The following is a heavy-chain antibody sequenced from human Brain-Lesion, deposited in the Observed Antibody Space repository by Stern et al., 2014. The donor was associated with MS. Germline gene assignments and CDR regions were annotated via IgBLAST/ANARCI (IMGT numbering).Heavy chain of an antibody. CDR3: AEGGSYGFVY. CDR2: ITPFTGNT. CDR1: GNTFTNRY. J-gene: IGHJ4*02. Sequence: VQLVQSGAEVKKTGSSVKVSCQASGNTFTNRYLHWVRQAPGQALEWMGWITPFTGNTNYAQNFQDRVTITMDRSMNTAYMDLSSLRSDDTAIYFCAEGGSYGFVYWGQGTLVTVSS. D-gene: IGHD4-17*01. V-gene: IGHV1-45*02.